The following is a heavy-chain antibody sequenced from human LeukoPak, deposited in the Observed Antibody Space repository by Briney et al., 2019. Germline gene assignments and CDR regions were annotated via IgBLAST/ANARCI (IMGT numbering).Heavy chain of an antibody. V-gene: IGHV4-39*07. J-gene: IGHJ6*03. CDR1: GGSITNTGNY. Sequence: SETLSLTCTVSGGSITNTGNYWGWTRQPPGKGLEWIGTIYNSGSTYYNPSLNSRVTISIDTSKNQFSLRLSSVTAADTAVYYCARRVGRWFGERAYYYNYMDVWGKGTTVTISS. D-gene: IGHD3-10*01. CDR2: IYNSGST. CDR3: ARRVGRWFGERAYYYNYMDV.